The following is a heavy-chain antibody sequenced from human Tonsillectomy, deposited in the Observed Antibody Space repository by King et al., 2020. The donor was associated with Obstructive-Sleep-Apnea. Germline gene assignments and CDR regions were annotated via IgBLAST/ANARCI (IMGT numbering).Heavy chain of an antibody. CDR1: GFTFDDYA. Sequence: ELQLVESGGGLVQPGRSLRLSCAASGFTFDDYAMHWVRQAPGKGLEWVSGISWNSGSIGYADSVKGRFTISRDNAKNSLYLQMNSLRAEDTALYYCAKDKDGYGDYVRGYYYYGMDVWGQGTTVTVSS. D-gene: IGHD4-17*01. J-gene: IGHJ6*02. CDR2: ISWNSGSI. V-gene: IGHV3-9*01. CDR3: AKDKDGYGDYVRGYYYYGMDV.